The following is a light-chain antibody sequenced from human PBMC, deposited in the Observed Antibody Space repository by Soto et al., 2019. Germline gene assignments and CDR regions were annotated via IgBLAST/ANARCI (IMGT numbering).Light chain of an antibody. V-gene: IGKV3-20*01. CDR1: QSVGSN. CDR3: QRFGTSPPWT. Sequence: EIVMTQSPATLSVSPGERVTASXRNSQSVGSNLAWYQQKPGQAPRLLIYGASSRATGIPDRFSGSGSGTDFTLTITRLEPEDFAVYYCQRFGTSPPWTFGQGTKVDIK. CDR2: GAS. J-gene: IGKJ1*01.